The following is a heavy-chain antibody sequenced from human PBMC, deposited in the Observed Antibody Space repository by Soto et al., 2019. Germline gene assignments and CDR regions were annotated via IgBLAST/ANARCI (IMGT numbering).Heavy chain of an antibody. CDR2: TSYDGSST. J-gene: IGHJ6*02. D-gene: IGHD3-10*01. Sequence: PGGSLRLSCEASGFSFGHYGMHWVRQAPGKGLECVSVTSYDGSSTYYAESVKGRFTISRDNSKNTLYLQMSSLRAEDTAVYYCVKDWFYGMDVWGQGTTVTVSS. CDR3: VKDWFYGMDV. CDR1: GFSFGHYG. V-gene: IGHV3-30*18.